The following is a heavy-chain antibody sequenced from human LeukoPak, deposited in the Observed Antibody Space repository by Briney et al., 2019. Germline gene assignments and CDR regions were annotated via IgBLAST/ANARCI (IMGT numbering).Heavy chain of an antibody. Sequence: GGSLRLSCAASGFTLSSYWMSWVRQAPGKGLEWVANIKQDGSEKYYADSVKGRFTISRDNAKNSLYLQMNSLRAEDTAVYYCAREGQRLPYYYGSGREGVPLGYWGQGTLVTVSS. V-gene: IGHV3-7*01. J-gene: IGHJ4*02. CDR2: IKQDGSEK. D-gene: IGHD3-10*01. CDR1: GFTLSSYW. CDR3: AREGQRLPYYYGSGREGVPLGY.